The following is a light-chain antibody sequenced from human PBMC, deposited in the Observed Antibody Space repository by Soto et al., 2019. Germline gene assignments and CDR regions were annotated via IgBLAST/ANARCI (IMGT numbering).Light chain of an antibody. CDR3: AAWDDSLNVVV. CDR1: SSNIGSNT. Sequence: QAVVTQPPSASGTPGQRVTISCSGSSSNIGSNTVNWYQQLPGTAPKLIIYSNNQRPSGVPDRFSGSKSGTSASLAISGLQSEDEADYYCAAWDDSLNVVVFGGGTQLTVL. V-gene: IGLV1-44*01. CDR2: SNN. J-gene: IGLJ2*01.